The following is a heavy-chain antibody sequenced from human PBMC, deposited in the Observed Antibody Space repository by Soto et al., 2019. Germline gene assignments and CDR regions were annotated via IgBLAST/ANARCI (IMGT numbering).Heavy chain of an antibody. CDR1: GYTFTSYA. J-gene: IGHJ4*02. V-gene: IGHV1-3*01. D-gene: IGHD3-3*01. Sequence: QVQLVQSGSEVKKPGASVKVSCKASGYTFTSYAMHWVRQAPGQRLEWMGWITAGNGNTKSSQKFQGRGTITRDSSASTADMELSSLRSEATAVYSCARDQRRDYDFWSGYSQGFAYWGQGTLVTVSS. CDR2: ITAGNGNT. CDR3: ARDQRRDYDFWSGYSQGFAY.